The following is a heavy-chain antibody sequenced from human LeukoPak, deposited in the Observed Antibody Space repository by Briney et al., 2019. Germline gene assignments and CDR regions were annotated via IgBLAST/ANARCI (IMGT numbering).Heavy chain of an antibody. Sequence: PGGSLRLSCAASGFTLSPYRMNWVRQAPGKGPEWISYISSGSSSIYYADSVKGRFAISRDNAKNSLDLQMNNLRAEDTAVYFCARDYSSSSGRAFDIWGQGTMVTVSS. D-gene: IGHD6-6*01. CDR3: ARDYSSSSGRAFDI. CDR2: ISSGSSSI. V-gene: IGHV3-48*04. J-gene: IGHJ3*02. CDR1: GFTLSPYR.